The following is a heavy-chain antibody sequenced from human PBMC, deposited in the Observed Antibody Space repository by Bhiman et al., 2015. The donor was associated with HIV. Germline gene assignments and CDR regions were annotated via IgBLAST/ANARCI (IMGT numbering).Heavy chain of an antibody. Sequence: QVQLVESGGGVVQPGGSLRLSCAASGFTFSSSGIHWVRQAPGKGLEWVAFVRYDGSNRYYADSVKGRFTISRDNTKNMLYLQMSSLRAEDTAVYYCATLGDNVVGAWGRGALVTVSS. CDR1: GFTFSSSG. D-gene: IGHD2-15*01. V-gene: IGHV3-30*02. CDR3: ATLGDNVVGA. J-gene: IGHJ5*01. CDR2: VRYDGSNR.